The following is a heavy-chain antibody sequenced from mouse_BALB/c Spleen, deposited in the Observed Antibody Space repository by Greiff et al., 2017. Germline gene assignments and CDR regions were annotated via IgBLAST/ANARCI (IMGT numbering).Heavy chain of an antibody. V-gene: IGHV5-6-3*01. D-gene: IGHD2-14*01. Sequence: DVHLVESGGGLVQPGGSLKLSCAASGFTFSSYGMSWVRQTPDKRLELVATINSNGGSTYYPDSVKGRFTISRDNAKNTLYLQMSSLKSEDTAMYYCAREGYRWFAYWGQGTLVTVSA. CDR3: AREGYRWFAY. J-gene: IGHJ3*01. CDR1: GFTFSSYG. CDR2: INSNGGST.